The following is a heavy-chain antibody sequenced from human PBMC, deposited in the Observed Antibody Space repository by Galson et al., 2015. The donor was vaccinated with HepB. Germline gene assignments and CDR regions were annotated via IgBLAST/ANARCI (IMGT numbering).Heavy chain of an antibody. J-gene: IGHJ6*02. Sequence: SLRLSCAASGFTFSSYAMHWVRQAPGKGLEWVAVISYDGSNKYYADSVKGRFTISRDNSKNTLYLQMNSLRAEDTAVYYCAREGGDIVVVPAAMGYYYYYGMDVWGQGTTVTVSS. CDR1: GFTFSSYA. V-gene: IGHV3-30-3*01. CDR3: AREGGDIVVVPAAMGYYYYYGMDV. D-gene: IGHD2-2*01. CDR2: ISYDGSNK.